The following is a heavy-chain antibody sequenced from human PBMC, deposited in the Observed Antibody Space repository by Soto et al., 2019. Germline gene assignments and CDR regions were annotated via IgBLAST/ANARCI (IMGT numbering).Heavy chain of an antibody. J-gene: IGHJ3*02. V-gene: IGHV1-46*01. CDR1: GYTFTSYY. CDR3: ARTRLQRAFDI. CDR2: INPSGGST. D-gene: IGHD4-4*01. Sequence: GASVKVSCKASGYTFTSYYMHWVRQAPGQGLEWMGIINPSGGSTSYAQKFQGRVTMTRDTSTSTVYMELSSLRSEVPAVYYCARTRLQRAFDIWGQGTMVTVS.